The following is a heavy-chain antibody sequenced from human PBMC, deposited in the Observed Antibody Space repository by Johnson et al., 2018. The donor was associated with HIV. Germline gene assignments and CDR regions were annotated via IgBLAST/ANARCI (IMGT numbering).Heavy chain of an antibody. CDR1: GFTFSSYA. D-gene: IGHD3-16*02. CDR2: ISYDGSNT. CDR3: AKGLRLGELSLRVDAFDI. Sequence: QVQLVESGGGVVQPGRSLRLSCAASGFTFSSYAMHWVRQAPGKGLEWVAVISYDGSNTYYADSVKGRFPISRDNSKNTLYLQMNSLRAEDTALYYCAKGLRLGELSLRVDAFDIWGQGTMVTVSS. V-gene: IGHV3-30*04. J-gene: IGHJ3*02.